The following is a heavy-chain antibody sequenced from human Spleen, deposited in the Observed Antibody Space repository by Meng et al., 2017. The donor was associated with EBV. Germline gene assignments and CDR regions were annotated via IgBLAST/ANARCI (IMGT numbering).Heavy chain of an antibody. CDR1: GGTFSSDA. CDR2: LIPMSGEP. D-gene: IGHD3-10*01. CDR3: ASESGRGYTPDY. J-gene: IGHJ4*02. V-gene: IGHV1-69*01. Sequence: VQLVPSGAGGKKPGSSVKASFTTSGGTFSSDAVSWVRQAPGQGLEWLGGLIPMSGEPNYAQKFQGRVTITADESTSTHYMDLSSLCSEDTAVYYCASESGRGYTPDYWGQGTLVTVSS.